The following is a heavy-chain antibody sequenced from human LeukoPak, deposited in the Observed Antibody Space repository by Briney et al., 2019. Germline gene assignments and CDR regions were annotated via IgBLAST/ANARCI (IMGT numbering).Heavy chain of an antibody. CDR2: ISGSGGST. Sequence: GGSLRLSCAASGFTFSSYAMSWVRQAPGKGLEWVSAISGSGGSTYYADSVKGRFSISRDNSKNTLYLQMNSLGAEETAGYYCAKGGAYCGGDCYSSLYYFDYWGQGTLVIVSS. V-gene: IGHV3-23*01. CDR1: GFTFSSYA. D-gene: IGHD2-21*02. CDR3: AKGGAYCGGDCYSSLYYFDY. J-gene: IGHJ4*02.